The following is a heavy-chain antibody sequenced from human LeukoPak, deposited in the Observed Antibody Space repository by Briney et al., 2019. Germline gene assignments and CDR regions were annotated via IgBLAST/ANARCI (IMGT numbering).Heavy chain of an antibody. D-gene: IGHD3-9*01. Sequence: TSETLSLTCTVSGGSISSSSYYWGWIRQPPGKGLEWIGSIYYSGSTYYNPSLKSRVTISVDTSKNQFSLKLSSVTAADTAVYYCVRWVSRYYYFDYWGQGTLVTVSS. CDR1: GGSISSSSYY. CDR3: VRWVSRYYYFDY. J-gene: IGHJ4*02. V-gene: IGHV4-39*01. CDR2: IYYSGST.